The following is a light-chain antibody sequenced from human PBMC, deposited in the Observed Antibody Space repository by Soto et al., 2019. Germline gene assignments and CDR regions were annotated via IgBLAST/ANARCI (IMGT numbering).Light chain of an antibody. Sequence: QSVLTQPPSVSGSPGQSVAISCTGTSSDIGAYNRVSWYQQPPGTAPKLMIYEVTKRPAGVPDRFSGTKSGNTASLTVSGLQAEDEADYYCSSYAGTHIVFGIGTKVTVL. CDR2: EVT. CDR3: SSYAGTHIV. CDR1: SSDIGAYNR. J-gene: IGLJ1*01. V-gene: IGLV2-8*01.